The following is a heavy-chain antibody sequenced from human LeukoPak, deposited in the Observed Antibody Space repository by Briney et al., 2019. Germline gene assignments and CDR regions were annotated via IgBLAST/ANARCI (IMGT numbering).Heavy chain of an antibody. CDR2: IYSGGTT. J-gene: IGHJ4*02. CDR3: ARAPPQYCSSTSCYAYYFDY. V-gene: IGHV3-66*01. CDR1: GFTVSSNY. Sequence: GGSLRLSCAASGFTVSSNYMSWVRQAPGKGLEWVSVIYSGGTTYYADSVKGRFTISRDNSKNTLHLQMNSLRAEDTAVYYCARAPPQYCSSTSCYAYYFDYWGQGTLVTVSS. D-gene: IGHD2-2*01.